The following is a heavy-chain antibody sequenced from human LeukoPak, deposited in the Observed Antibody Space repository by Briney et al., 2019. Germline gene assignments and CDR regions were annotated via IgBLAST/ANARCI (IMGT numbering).Heavy chain of an antibody. CDR3: ARDHCSSTSCYVGTSWFDP. V-gene: IGHV4-31*03. D-gene: IGHD2-2*01. CDR2: IYYSGST. J-gene: IGHJ5*02. Sequence: SQTLSLTCTVSGGSISSGGYYWSWIRQHPGKGLEWIGYIYYSGSTYYNPSLKSRATISVDTSKNQFSLKLSSVTAADTAVYYCARDHCSSTSCYVGTSWFDPWGQGTLVTVSS. CDR1: GGSISSGGYY.